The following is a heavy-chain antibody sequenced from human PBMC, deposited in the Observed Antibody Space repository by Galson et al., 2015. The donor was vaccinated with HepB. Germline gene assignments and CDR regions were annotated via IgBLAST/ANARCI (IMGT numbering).Heavy chain of an antibody. Sequence: SETLSLTCTVAGSSISTLYWSWIRQPPGKGLGWMCYIHYGVNTNYNPSPKSRVTISGDMSKSQFSLRLTSVTAADTATYYCASRRDGYGSDWYFDLWGRGTLVTVSS. CDR3: ASRRDGYGSDWYFDL. J-gene: IGHJ2*01. V-gene: IGHV4-59*01. D-gene: IGHD5-24*01. CDR2: IHYGVNT. CDR1: GSSISTLY.